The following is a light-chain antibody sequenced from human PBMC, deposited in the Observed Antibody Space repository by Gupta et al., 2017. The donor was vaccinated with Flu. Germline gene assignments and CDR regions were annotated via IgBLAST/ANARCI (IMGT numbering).Light chain of an antibody. CDR1: ETLTHNH. Sequence: ENVLTQSPGTLSLSPGERATLSCRASETLTHNHLAWYQQKVGQPPRLLIYGASNRATGIPDRFSGSGSGTDFTLTISRLDPEDFAVYYCQQFGSSPYTFGQGTKLEIK. J-gene: IGKJ2*01. CDR2: GAS. CDR3: QQFGSSPYT. V-gene: IGKV3-20*01.